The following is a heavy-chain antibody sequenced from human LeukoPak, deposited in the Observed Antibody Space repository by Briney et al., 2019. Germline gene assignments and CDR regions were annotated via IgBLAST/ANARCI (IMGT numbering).Heavy chain of an antibody. Sequence: TLSLTCTVSGGSISSGGYYWSWIRQHPGKGLEWIGYIYYSGSTSYNPSLKNRVIILVDMSKNQFSLKLSSVTAADTAVYYCARGPNYVWGSYQYFDYWGQGTLVTVSS. V-gene: IGHV4-30-4*08. D-gene: IGHD3-16*02. CDR1: GGSISSGGYY. J-gene: IGHJ4*02. CDR2: IYYSGST. CDR3: ARGPNYVWGSYQYFDY.